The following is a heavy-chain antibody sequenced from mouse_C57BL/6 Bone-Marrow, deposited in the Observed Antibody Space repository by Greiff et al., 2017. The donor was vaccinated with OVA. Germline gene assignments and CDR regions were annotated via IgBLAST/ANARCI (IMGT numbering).Heavy chain of an antibody. CDR1: GYTFTDYY. D-gene: IGHD1-1*01. CDR3: ARKRGYYYGSSYDYAMDY. CDR2: INPNNGGT. V-gene: IGHV1-26*01. Sequence: EVQLQQSGPELVKPGASVKISCKASGYTFTDYYMNWVKQSHGKSLEWIGDINPNNGGTSYNQKFKGKATLTVDKSSSTAYMELRSLTSEDSAVYYCARKRGYYYGSSYDYAMDYWGQGTSVTVSS. J-gene: IGHJ4*01.